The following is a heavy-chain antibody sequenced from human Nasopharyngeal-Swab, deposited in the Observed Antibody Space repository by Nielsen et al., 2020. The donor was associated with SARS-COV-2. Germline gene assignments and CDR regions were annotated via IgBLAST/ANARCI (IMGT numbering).Heavy chain of an antibody. V-gene: IGHV2-5*02. CDR1: GFSLSTSGVG. Sequence: SGPTLVKPTQTLTLTCTFSGFSLSTSGVGVGWIRQPPGKALEWLALIYWDDDKRYSSSLKSRLTITKDTSKNQMVLTLTNMDPVDTATYYCAHKGDSSAYFDYWGQGTLVTV. CDR2: IYWDDDK. CDR3: AHKGDSSAYFDY. D-gene: IGHD3-22*01. J-gene: IGHJ4*02.